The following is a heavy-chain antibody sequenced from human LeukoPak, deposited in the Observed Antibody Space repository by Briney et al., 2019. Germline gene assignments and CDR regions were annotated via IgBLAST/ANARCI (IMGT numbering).Heavy chain of an antibody. V-gene: IGHV3-33*01. CDR2: IWYDATKQ. D-gene: IGHD1-26*01. CDR1: GFTFSTYA. CDR3: AGARGSFSYFFDY. Sequence: PGRSLRLSCAASGFTFSTYAMHWVRQAPGKGLEWVAIIWYDATKQYYADSVNGRFTISRDNSKNTLYLQMNSLRAEDTAVYYCAGARGSFSYFFDYWGQGTLVTVSS. J-gene: IGHJ4*02.